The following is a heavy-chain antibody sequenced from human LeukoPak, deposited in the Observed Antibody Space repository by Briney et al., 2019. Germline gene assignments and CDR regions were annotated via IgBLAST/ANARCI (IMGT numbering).Heavy chain of an antibody. D-gene: IGHD2-15*01. V-gene: IGHV3-15*01. Sequence: PGGSLRLSCAASGFTFSNAWMSWVRQAPGKGLEWVGRIKSKTDGGTTDYAVPVKGRFTISRDDSKNTLYLQMNSLKTEDTAVYYCTTPPLGYCSGGSCSGGQGTLVTVSS. CDR3: TTPPLGYCSGGSCS. CDR1: GFTFSNAW. CDR2: IKSKTDGGTT. J-gene: IGHJ4*02.